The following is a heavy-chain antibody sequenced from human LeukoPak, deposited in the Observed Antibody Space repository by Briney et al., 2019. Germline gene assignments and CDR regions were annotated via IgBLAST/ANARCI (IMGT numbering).Heavy chain of an antibody. D-gene: IGHD6-19*01. CDR1: GFTFSNYN. CDR2: ISSSSSTI. V-gene: IGHV3-48*01. CDR3: ARDRDTSGWYGGY. J-gene: IGHJ4*02. Sequence: GGSLRLSCAASGFTFSNYNMNWVRQAPGKGLEWVSYISSSSSTIYYADSVKGRFTISRDNAKSSLNLQMNSLSAEDTAVYYCARDRDTSGWYGGYWGQGILVTVSS.